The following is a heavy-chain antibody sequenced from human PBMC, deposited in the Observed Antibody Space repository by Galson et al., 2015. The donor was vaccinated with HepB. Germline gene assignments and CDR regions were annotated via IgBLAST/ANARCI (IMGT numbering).Heavy chain of an antibody. CDR3: ARPNKDAFDI. CDR2: ISYDGSNK. V-gene: IGHV3-30-3*01. J-gene: IGHJ3*02. CDR1: GFTFSSYA. Sequence: SLRLSCAASGFTFSSYAMHWVRQAPGKGLEWVAVISYDGSNKYYADSVKGRFTISRDNSKNTLYLQMNSLRAEDTAVYYCARPNKDAFDIWGQGTMVTVSS.